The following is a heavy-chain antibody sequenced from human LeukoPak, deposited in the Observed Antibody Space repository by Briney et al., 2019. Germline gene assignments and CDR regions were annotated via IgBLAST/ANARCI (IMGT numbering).Heavy chain of an antibody. CDR2: IYLGDFGI. Sequence: GESLKISCKGSGYSFANYWIGWVRQIPGKGLEWMGIIYLGDFGIRYSPSFQGQVTISADKSISTVYLQWSSLKASDTAMYYCARNSGTENNFDYWGQETLVTVSS. CDR3: ARNSGTENNFDY. CDR1: GYSFANYW. V-gene: IGHV5-51*01. J-gene: IGHJ4*02. D-gene: IGHD1-26*01.